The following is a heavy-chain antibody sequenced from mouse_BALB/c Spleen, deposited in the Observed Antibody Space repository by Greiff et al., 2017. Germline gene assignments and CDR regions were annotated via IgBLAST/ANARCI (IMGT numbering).Heavy chain of an antibody. CDR1: GYTFTDYA. CDR2: ISTYYGDA. Sequence: SGAELVRPGVSVKISCKGSGYTFTDYAMHWVKQSHAKSLEWIGVISTYYGDASYNQKFKGKATMTVDKSSSTAYMELARLTSEDSAISYCARGGLWAMDYWGKGTSVTVAS. V-gene: IGHV1S137*01. J-gene: IGHJ4*01. D-gene: IGHD1-1*02. CDR3: ARGGLWAMDY.